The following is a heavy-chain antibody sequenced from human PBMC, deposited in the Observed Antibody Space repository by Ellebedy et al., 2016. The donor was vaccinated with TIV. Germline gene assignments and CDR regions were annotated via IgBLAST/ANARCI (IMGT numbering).Heavy chain of an antibody. CDR2: IGQGSSVI. D-gene: IGHD6-25*01. CDR3: ARHIGSQWFDY. J-gene: IGHJ5*01. Sequence: GESLKISCAGSGFSFSDSTFNWVRQAPGKGLEWLSYIGQGSSVIFYADSVKGRFTISRDNAKNSLYLQMNGLRVEDTAVYYCARHIGSQWFDYWGQGTLVSVSS. CDR1: GFSFSDST. V-gene: IGHV3-48*04.